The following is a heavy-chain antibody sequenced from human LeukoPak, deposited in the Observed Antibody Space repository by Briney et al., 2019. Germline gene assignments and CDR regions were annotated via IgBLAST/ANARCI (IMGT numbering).Heavy chain of an antibody. CDR2: ISAYNGNT. CDR1: GYTFTSYG. D-gene: IGHD3-3*01. J-gene: IGHJ4*02. Sequence: GASVKVSCKASGYTFTSYGMSWVRQAPGQGLEWMGWISAYNGNTNYAQKLQGRVTMTTDTSTSTAYMELRSLRSDDTAVYYCARATTIFGVVIDLYYWGQGTLVTVSS. V-gene: IGHV1-18*01. CDR3: ARATTIFGVVIDLYY.